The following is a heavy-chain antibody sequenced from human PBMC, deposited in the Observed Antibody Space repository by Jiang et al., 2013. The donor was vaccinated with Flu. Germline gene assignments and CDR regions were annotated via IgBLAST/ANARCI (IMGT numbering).Heavy chain of an antibody. CDR1: GFSLSTNGMS. Sequence: TFSGFSLSTNGMSVSWIRQPPRERPVEWLARIDWDDDKYYSTSLKTRLTIYKDTSKNQVVLTMTDMDPMDTATYYCAREDSYWYFDFWGRGTPVTVSS. J-gene: IGHJ2*01. V-gene: IGHV2-70*11. CDR2: IDWDDDK. CDR3: AREDSYWYFDF. D-gene: IGHD3-22*01.